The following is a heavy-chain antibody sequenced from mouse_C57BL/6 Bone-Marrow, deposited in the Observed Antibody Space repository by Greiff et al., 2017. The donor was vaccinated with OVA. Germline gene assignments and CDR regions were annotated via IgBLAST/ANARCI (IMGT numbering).Heavy chain of an antibody. CDR3: ARVGYYGSLAY. Sequence: EVQLVESGGGLVKPGGSLKLSCAASGFTFSSYAMSWVRQTPEKRLEWVATISDGRSYPYYPDNVKGRFTISRDNAKNNLYLQMSHLKSEDTAMYYCARVGYYGSLAYWGQGTLVTVSA. CDR1: GFTFSSYA. D-gene: IGHD1-1*01. J-gene: IGHJ3*01. V-gene: IGHV5-4*01. CDR2: ISDGRSYP.